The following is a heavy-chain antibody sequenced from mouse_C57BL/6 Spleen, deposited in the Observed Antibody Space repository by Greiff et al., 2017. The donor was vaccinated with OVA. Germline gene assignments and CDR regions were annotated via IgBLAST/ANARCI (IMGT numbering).Heavy chain of an antibody. Sequence: DVMLVESGGGLVKPGGSLKLSCAASGFTFSSYAMSWVRQTPEKRLEWVATISDGGSYTYYPDNVKGRFTISRDNAKNNLYLQMSHLKSEDTAMYYCARDRVATGYFDVWGTGTTVTVSS. D-gene: IGHD1-1*01. CDR1: GFTFSSYA. J-gene: IGHJ1*03. CDR2: ISDGGSYT. CDR3: ARDRVATGYFDV. V-gene: IGHV5-4*01.